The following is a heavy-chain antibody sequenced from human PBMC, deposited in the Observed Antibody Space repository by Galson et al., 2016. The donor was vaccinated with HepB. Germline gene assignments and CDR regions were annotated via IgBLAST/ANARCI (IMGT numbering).Heavy chain of an antibody. D-gene: IGHD3-9*01. CDR3: AKERLVRRIFDH. CDR1: GFVFSNFG. J-gene: IGHJ4*02. CDR2: ISTRRTT. Sequence: SCAASGFVFSNFGLSWVRQAPGKGLEWVASISTRRTTYYSDSVQGRFTISRDNSNNTLYLQMNGLRAEDTAVYYCAKERLVRRIFDHWGQGTLLTLSS. V-gene: IGHV3-23*01.